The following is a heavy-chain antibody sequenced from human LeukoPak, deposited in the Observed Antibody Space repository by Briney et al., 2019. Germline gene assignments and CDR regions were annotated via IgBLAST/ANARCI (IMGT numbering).Heavy chain of an antibody. CDR1: GGSTSNFY. Sequence: SETLSLTCTASGGSTSNFYWSWIRQPPGKGLEWIGYIYDSGSTNYNPSLKSRVTISLDTSKNQFSLKLTSVTAADTAVYYCARHYDDWPFDYWGQGTLVTVSS. J-gene: IGHJ4*02. CDR3: ARHYDDWPFDY. CDR2: IYDSGST. V-gene: IGHV4-59*08. D-gene: IGHD3-16*01.